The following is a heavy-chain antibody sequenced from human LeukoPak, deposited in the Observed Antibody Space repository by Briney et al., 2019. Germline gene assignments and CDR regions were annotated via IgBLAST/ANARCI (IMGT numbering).Heavy chain of an antibody. D-gene: IGHD6-13*01. CDR1: GGSISNSSYY. V-gene: IGHV4-39*07. CDR2: IYYSGST. Sequence: PSGTLSLTCTVTGGSISNSSYYWGWIRQPPGKGLEWIGSIYYSGSTYYNPSLKSRVTISVDTSKNQFSLKLSSVTAADTAVYYCARVIAAAGTPWFDPWGQGTLVTVSS. J-gene: IGHJ5*02. CDR3: ARVIAAAGTPWFDP.